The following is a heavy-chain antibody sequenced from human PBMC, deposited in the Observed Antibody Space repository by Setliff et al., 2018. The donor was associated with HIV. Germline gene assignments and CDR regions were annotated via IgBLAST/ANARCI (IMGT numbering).Heavy chain of an antibody. V-gene: IGHV4-61*09. CDR2: IYTSGST. Sequence: LSLTCTVSGGSISSGSYYWSWIRQPAGKGLEWIGHIYTSGSTNYNPSLKSRVTISVDTSKNHFSLKLSSVTAADTAVYYCARDRWYSSQAKPYYFDYWGQGTLVTVSS. J-gene: IGHJ4*02. CDR1: GGSISSGSYY. CDR3: ARDRWYSSQAKPYYFDY. D-gene: IGHD6-19*01.